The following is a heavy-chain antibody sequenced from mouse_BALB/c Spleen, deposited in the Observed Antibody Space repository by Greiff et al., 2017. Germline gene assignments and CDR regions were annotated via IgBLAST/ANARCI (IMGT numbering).Heavy chain of an antibody. CDR1: GFAFSSYD. CDR3: ARGGVRAWFAY. V-gene: IGHV5-12-1*01. CDR2: ISSGGGST. Sequence: EVKLMESGGGLVKPGGSLKLSCAASGFAFSSYDMSWVRQTPEKRLEWVAYISSGGGSTYYTDTVKGRFTISRDNAKNTLYLQMSSLKSEDTAMYYCARGGVRAWFAYWGQGTLVTVSA. J-gene: IGHJ3*01. D-gene: IGHD2-14*01.